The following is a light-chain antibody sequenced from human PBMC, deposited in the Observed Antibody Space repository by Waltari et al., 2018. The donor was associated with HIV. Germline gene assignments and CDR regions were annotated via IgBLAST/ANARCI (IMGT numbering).Light chain of an antibody. V-gene: IGLV3-21*02. J-gene: IGLJ3*02. CDR2: DNT. Sequence: SYVLTHPPSVSVAPGQTPSITCGGDNLGTNSVHWYQQKSGQAPLLVVSDNTDRPPGSPGRFSGSNSGNTATLTLNRVEAGDEADYYCQVWDSTSDWVFGGGSKLTVL. CDR1: NLGTNS. CDR3: QVWDSTSDWV.